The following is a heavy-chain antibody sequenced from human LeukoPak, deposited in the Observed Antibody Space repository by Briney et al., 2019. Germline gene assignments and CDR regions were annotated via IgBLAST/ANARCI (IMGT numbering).Heavy chain of an antibody. V-gene: IGHV5-10-1*01. CDR1: GYIFTSYW. Sequence: GASLEISCKGSGYIFTSYWISWVRQVPGKGLEWMGRIDPSDSYTNYSPSFQGHVTISADKSISTAYLQWSSLKASDTAMYYCARHSKASWFDPWGQGTLVTVSS. CDR3: ARHSKASWFDP. D-gene: IGHD2/OR15-2a*01. J-gene: IGHJ5*02. CDR2: IDPSDSYT.